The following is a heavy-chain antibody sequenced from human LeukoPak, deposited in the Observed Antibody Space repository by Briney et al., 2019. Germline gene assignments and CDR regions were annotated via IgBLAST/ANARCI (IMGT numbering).Heavy chain of an antibody. CDR3: ANGRYGRILFDY. Sequence: GGSLRLSCAASGFTFSTSGMSWVRRAPGTGLEWVSGISADGAYTHYADSVKGRFTISRDNSKNTLYLQMHSLRADDTAVYYCANGRYGRILFDYWGQGTLVTVSS. CDR2: ISADGAYT. D-gene: IGHD1-26*01. CDR1: GFTFSTSG. J-gene: IGHJ4*02. V-gene: IGHV3-23*01.